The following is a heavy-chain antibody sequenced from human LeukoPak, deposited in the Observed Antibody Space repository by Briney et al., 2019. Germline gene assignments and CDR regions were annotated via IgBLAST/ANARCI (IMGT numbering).Heavy chain of an antibody. CDR2: IYGGGNT. J-gene: IGHJ4*02. CDR3: ARVFVSGWYYFDY. D-gene: IGHD6-19*01. V-gene: IGHV3-53*01. Sequence: GGSLILSCAASGFTVSNNYMSWVRQAPGKGLEWVSVIYGGGNTYYADSVKGRFTISRDNSKNTLYLQMNSLRAEDTAVYYCARVFVSGWYYFDYWGQGTLVTVSS. CDR1: GFTVSNNY.